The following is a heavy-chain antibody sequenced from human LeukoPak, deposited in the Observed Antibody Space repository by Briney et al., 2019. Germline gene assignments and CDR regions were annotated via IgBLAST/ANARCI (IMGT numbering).Heavy chain of an antibody. CDR2: IYSGGST. D-gene: IGHD3-22*01. Sequence: GAPGLPCSASGFTVRSNYKSWGRPGPGEGLEWVSVIYSGGSTYYADSVKGRFTISRDNSKNTLYLQMNSLRAEDTAVYYCARDYYDSSGSYWGQGTMVTVSS. V-gene: IGHV3-66*01. CDR1: GFTVRSNY. CDR3: ARDYYDSSGSY. J-gene: IGHJ1*01.